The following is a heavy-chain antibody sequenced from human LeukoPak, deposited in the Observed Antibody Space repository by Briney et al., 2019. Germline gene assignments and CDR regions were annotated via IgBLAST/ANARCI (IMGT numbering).Heavy chain of an antibody. V-gene: IGHV4-59*08. CDR3: ARGYSSSSGRPDY. Sequence: PSETLSLTCTVSGGSISSYYWSWIRQPPGRGLEWIGYIYHSGSTNYNPSLKSRVTISVDTSKKQFSLKLSSVTATDTAVYYCARGYSSSSGRPDYWGQGTLVTVSS. J-gene: IGHJ4*02. CDR1: GGSISSYY. CDR2: IYHSGST. D-gene: IGHD6-6*01.